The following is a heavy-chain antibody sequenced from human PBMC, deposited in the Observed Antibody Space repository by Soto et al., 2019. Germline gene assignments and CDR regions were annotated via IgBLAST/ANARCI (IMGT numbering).Heavy chain of an antibody. CDR2: INNSGST. CDR1: GGSFSGYY. CDR3: ATLGGYCTNGVCDTMGDEMDY. Sequence: QVQLQQWGAGLLKPSETLSLTCAVYGGSFSGYYWSWIRQPPGQGLGWIGEINNSGSTNYNPSLKSPVPISVNTSKNQFSLKLSSGTAADTAVYYCATLGGYCTNGVCDTMGDEMDYWGQGTLVTVSS. D-gene: IGHD2-8*01. V-gene: IGHV4-34*01. J-gene: IGHJ4*02.